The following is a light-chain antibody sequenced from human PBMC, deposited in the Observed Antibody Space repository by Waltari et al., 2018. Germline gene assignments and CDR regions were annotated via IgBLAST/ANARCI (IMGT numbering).Light chain of an antibody. CDR2: EVR. V-gene: IGLV2-14*01. Sequence: QSALTQPASVAGSPGPSITISCTGTSSAVGGYHYASWYQQHPGKAPKLMIYEVRNRPSGIPLRFSGSKSGNTASLTISGLQAEDESAYYCSSYASSKTVVFGGGTKLTVL. J-gene: IGLJ2*01. CDR1: SSAVGGYHY. CDR3: SSYASSKTVV.